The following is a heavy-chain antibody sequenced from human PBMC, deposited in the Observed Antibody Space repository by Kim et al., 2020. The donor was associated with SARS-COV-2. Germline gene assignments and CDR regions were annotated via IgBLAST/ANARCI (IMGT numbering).Heavy chain of an antibody. D-gene: IGHD3-10*01. J-gene: IGHJ4*02. CDR2: SGNT. CDR3: ARGGDLDS. V-gene: IGHV4-4*02. Sequence: SGNTNYIPSLKSRITISVDKAKNQFSLKLVSVTAAGTAVYYCARGGDLDSWGPGTLVTVSS.